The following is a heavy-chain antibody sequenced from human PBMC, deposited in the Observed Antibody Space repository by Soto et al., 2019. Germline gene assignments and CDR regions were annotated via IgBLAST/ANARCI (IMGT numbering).Heavy chain of an antibody. CDR1: GFTFSSYG. J-gene: IGHJ4*02. Sequence: GGFLRLSCAASGFTFSSYGMHWVRQAPGKGLEWVAIISYDGNYKHHADSVKGRFTISRDNSKNTLYLQMNSLRAEDTAVYYCGKVSTYYYDSTFDYWGQGTLVTVSS. V-gene: IGHV3-30*18. D-gene: IGHD3-22*01. CDR2: ISYDGNYK. CDR3: GKVSTYYYDSTFDY.